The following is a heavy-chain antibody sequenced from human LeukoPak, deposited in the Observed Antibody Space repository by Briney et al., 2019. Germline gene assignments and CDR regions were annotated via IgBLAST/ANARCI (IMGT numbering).Heavy chain of an antibody. V-gene: IGHV3-11*01. Sequence: GGSLRLSCAASGFTFRDYYMSWIRQAPGKGLGWVSYISSSGSTIYYADSVKGRFTISRDNAKNSLYLQMNSLRAEDTAVYYCARAGSRLLWFGEFYFDYWGQGTLVTVSS. J-gene: IGHJ4*02. CDR2: ISSSGSTI. CDR3: ARAGSRLLWFGEFYFDY. CDR1: GFTFRDYY. D-gene: IGHD3-10*01.